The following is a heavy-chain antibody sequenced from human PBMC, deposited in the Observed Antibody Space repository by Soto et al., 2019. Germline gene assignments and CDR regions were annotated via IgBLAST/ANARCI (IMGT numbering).Heavy chain of an antibody. V-gene: IGHV3-7*01. CDR3: ARAGRITIFSTGYPLNAFDI. Sequence: EVQLVESGGGLVQPGGSLRLSCAASGFTFSSYWMSWVRQAPGKGLEWVANIKQDGSEKYYVDSVKGRFTISRDNAKNSLYLQMNSLRAEDTAVYYCARAGRITIFSTGYPLNAFDIWGQGTRVTVSS. D-gene: IGHD3-9*01. CDR1: GFTFSSYW. J-gene: IGHJ3*02. CDR2: IKQDGSEK.